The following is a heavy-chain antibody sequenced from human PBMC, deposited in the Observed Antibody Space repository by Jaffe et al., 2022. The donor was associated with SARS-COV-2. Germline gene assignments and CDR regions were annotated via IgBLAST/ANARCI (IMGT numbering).Heavy chain of an antibody. D-gene: IGHD3-10*01. V-gene: IGHV4-39*01. CDR3: ARHTRPGSGKDYYYYGMDV. CDR2: IYYSGST. J-gene: IGHJ6*02. Sequence: QLQLQESGPGLVKPSETLSLTCTVSGGSISSSSYYWGWIRQPPGKGLEWIGSIYYSGSTYYNPSLKSRVTISVDTSKNQFSLKLSSVTAADTAVYYCARHTRPGSGKDYYYYGMDVWGQGTTVTVSS. CDR1: GGSISSSSYY.